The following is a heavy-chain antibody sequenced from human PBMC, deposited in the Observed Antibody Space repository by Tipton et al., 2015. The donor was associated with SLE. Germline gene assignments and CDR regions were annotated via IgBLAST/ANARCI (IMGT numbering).Heavy chain of an antibody. D-gene: IGHD2-15*01. V-gene: IGHV3-15*01. CDR1: GFAFSNVW. CDR2: VKSETTGGTS. J-gene: IGHJ2*01. CDR3: TTDSSLWYFDL. Sequence: SLRLSCAASGFAFSNVWMSWVRQAPGEGLEWVGRVKSETTGGTSDYAAPVKDRFTISRDDSKNTLYLQMNSLKTEDTAVYFCTTDSSLWYFDLWGRGTLVTVSS.